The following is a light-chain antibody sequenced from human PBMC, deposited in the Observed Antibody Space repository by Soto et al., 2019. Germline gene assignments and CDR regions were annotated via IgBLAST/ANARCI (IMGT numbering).Light chain of an antibody. CDR2: GAS. V-gene: IGKV3-11*01. CDR1: QSVSYN. CDR3: QQRSNWPPIT. Sequence: EIVMTQSPVTLSVSQGERATLSCRASQSVSYNLAWYQHRPGQAPRLLIYGASNRATGIPDRFSGSGSGTDFTLTISRLEPEDFAVYYCQQRSNWPPITFGQGTRLEIK. J-gene: IGKJ5*01.